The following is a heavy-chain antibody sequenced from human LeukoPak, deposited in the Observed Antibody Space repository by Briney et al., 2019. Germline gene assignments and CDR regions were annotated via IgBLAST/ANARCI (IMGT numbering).Heavy chain of an antibody. V-gene: IGHV1-69*01. D-gene: IGHD6-13*01. Sequence: SVKVSCKASGGTFSSYAISWVRQAPGQGLEWMGGIIPIFGTANYAQKFQGRVTITADESTSTAYMELSSLRSEDTAVYYCATAGVIAAAGKDYFDYWGQGTLVTVSS. CDR3: ATAGVIAAAGKDYFDY. CDR2: IIPIFGTA. CDR1: GGTFSSYA. J-gene: IGHJ4*02.